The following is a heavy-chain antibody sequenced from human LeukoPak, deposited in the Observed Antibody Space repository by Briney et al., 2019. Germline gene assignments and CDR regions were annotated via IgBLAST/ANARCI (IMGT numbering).Heavy chain of an antibody. CDR1: GFTFSSYA. V-gene: IGHV3-30*02. CDR3: AKPGYSSSWYGPRDWFDP. CDR2: IRYDGSNK. J-gene: IGHJ5*02. Sequence: GRSLRLSCAASGFTFSSYAMHWVRQAPGKGLEWVAFIRYDGSNKYYADSVKGRFTISRDNSKNTLYLQMNSLRAEDTAVYYCAKPGYSSSWYGPRDWFDPWGQGTLVTVSS. D-gene: IGHD6-13*01.